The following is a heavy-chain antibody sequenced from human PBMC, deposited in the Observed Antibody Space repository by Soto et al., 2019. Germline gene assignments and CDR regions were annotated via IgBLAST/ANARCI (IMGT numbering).Heavy chain of an antibody. CDR1: RFTSSDYY. CDR2: ISNSGTTK. J-gene: IGHJ6*02. CDR3: ARDPGTATPYYYYYGMDV. Sequence: PVGSLRLSCVASRFTSSDYYMNWIRQAPGKGLEWISYISNSGTTKYYADSVKGRFTISRDNAKNSLYLQMNSLRAEDTAVYYCARDPGTATPYYYYYGMDVWGQGTTVTVSS. D-gene: IGHD5-18*01. V-gene: IGHV3-11*01.